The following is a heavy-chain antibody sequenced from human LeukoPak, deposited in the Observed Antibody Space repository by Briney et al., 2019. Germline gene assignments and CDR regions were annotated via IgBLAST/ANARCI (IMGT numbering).Heavy chain of an antibody. Sequence: SETLSLTCTVSGGSISSYYWSWIRQPPGKGLEWIGYIYYSGSTNYNPSLKSRVTISVDTSKNQFSLKLSSVTAADTAVYYCARQTSLTGGNFDYWGQGTLVTVSS. V-gene: IGHV4-59*08. J-gene: IGHJ4*02. D-gene: IGHD7-27*01. CDR2: IYYSGST. CDR1: GGSISSYY. CDR3: ARQTSLTGGNFDY.